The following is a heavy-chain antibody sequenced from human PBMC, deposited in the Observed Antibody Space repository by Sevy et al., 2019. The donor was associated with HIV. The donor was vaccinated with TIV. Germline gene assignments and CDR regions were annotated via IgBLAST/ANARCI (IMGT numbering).Heavy chain of an antibody. V-gene: IGHV4-59*01. Sequence: SETLSLTCTVSGGSISSYYWNWIRQPPGKGLEWIGYIYYSGSTNYNPSLKSRVTISVDTSKNQFSLKLSSVTAADTAVYYCAREISSDWLDYWGQGTLVTVSS. J-gene: IGHJ4*02. CDR1: GGSISSYY. CDR2: IYYSGST. CDR3: AREISSDWLDY. D-gene: IGHD6-19*01.